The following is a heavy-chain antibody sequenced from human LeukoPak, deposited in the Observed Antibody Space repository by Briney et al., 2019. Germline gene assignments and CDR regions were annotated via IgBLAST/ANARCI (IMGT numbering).Heavy chain of an antibody. V-gene: IGHV3-7*01. J-gene: IGHJ5*02. CDR2: IKQDGSEK. D-gene: IGHD3-10*01. Sequence: GGSLRLSCAASGFTFTTYCMRWVRQAPGKGLEGVASIKQDGSEKYYVESVKGRFSISRDNAENSLYLQMNRLRPDDTAFYYCASPLLYYYGSETFFWFDPWGQGTLVTVSS. CDR1: GFTFTTYC. CDR3: ASPLLYYYGSETFFWFDP.